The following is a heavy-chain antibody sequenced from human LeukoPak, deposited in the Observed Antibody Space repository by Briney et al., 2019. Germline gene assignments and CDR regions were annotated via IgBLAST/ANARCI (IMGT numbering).Heavy chain of an antibody. CDR1: GYGFPGSW. V-gene: IGHV5-51*01. CDR3: ARGDLRGVRAFDI. D-gene: IGHD3-10*01. CDR2: IYPGDSDT. Sequence: KPGGSLRIPFRGLGYGFPGSWLGGGPQFPGKGLEGVGIIYPGDSDTRYSPSFQGQVTISADKSISTAYLQWSSLKASDTAMYYCARGDLRGVRAFDIWGQGTMVTVSS. J-gene: IGHJ3*02.